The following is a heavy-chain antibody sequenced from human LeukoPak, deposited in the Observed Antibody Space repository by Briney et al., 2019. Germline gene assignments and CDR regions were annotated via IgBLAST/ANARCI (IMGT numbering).Heavy chain of an antibody. CDR1: GFTVSSNY. CDR3: ARITFWSGYNLDY. CDR2: IYSGGST. Sequence: GGSLRLSCAASGFTVSSNYMSWVRQAPGKGLEWVSVIYSGGSTYCADSVKGRFTISRDNSKNTLYLQMNSLRAEDTAVYYCARITFWSGYNLDYWGQGTLVTVSS. V-gene: IGHV3-53*01. D-gene: IGHD3-3*01. J-gene: IGHJ4*02.